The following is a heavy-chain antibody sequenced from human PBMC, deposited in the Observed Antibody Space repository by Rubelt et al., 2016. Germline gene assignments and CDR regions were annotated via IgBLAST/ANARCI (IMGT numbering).Heavy chain of an antibody. CDR1: GGSFSGYY. Sequence: QVQLQQWGAGLLKPSETLSLTCAVYGGSFSGYYWSWIRQPPGKGLEWIGYIYYSGSTNYNPSLKSRVTISVDTSKNQFSLKVNSVTAADTAVYYCARGNYDFYGMDVWGQGTTVTVSS. D-gene: IGHD3-3*01. V-gene: IGHV4-34*01. J-gene: IGHJ6*02. CDR2: IYYSGST. CDR3: ARGNYDFYGMDV.